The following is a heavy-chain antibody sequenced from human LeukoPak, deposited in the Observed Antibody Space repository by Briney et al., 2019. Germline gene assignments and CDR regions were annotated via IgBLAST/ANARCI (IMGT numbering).Heavy chain of an antibody. J-gene: IGHJ4*02. CDR3: AREGSSWYGDYFDY. Sequence: SETLSLTCTVSGGSFSSGSYYWSWIRQPPGKGLEWIGYIYYSGSTNYNPSLKSRVTISVDTSKNQFSLKLSSVTAADTAVYYCAREGSSWYGDYFDYWGQGTLVTVSS. D-gene: IGHD6-13*01. V-gene: IGHV4-61*01. CDR2: IYYSGST. CDR1: GGSFSSGSYY.